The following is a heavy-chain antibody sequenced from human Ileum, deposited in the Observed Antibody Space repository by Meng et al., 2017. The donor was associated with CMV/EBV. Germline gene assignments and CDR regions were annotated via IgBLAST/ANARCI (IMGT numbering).Heavy chain of an antibody. CDR2: LRGDGTTE. J-gene: IGHJ4*02. V-gene: IGHV3-74*01. CDR3: ARDRGPGGVDY. D-gene: IGHD3-10*01. CDR1: GFTFSKYW. Sequence: GESLKISCAASGFTFSKYWMYWVRQVPGKGLVWVSRLRGDGTTETYADFVRGRFTISRDNVKNMLYLQMSSLGAEDTAVYYCARDRGPGGVDYWGQGTLVTVSS.